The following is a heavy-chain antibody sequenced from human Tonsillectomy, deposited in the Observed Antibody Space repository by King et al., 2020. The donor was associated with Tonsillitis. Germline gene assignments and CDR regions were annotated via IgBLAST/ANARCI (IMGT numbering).Heavy chain of an antibody. V-gene: IGHV4-39*01. CDR2: IYYGGST. CDR3: ARRSNPYLFDS. D-gene: IGHD4-11*01. J-gene: IGHJ4*02. CDR1: DGSISSSSYS. Sequence: QLQESGPGLVKPSETLSLSCAVSDGSISSSSYSWGWIRQPPGKGLEWIGSIYYGGSTFYDPSFKSRVTIFLDTSKNQFSLKLSSVTAADTAVYYCARRSNPYLFDSWGQGTLVTVSS.